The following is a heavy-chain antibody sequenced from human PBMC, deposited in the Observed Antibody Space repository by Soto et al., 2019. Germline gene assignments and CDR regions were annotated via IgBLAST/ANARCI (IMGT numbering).Heavy chain of an antibody. CDR3: VRGKDQYNTLTCSYYDQ. CDR2: INSDGSMT. V-gene: IGHV3-74*01. D-gene: IGHD1-20*01. J-gene: IGHJ5*02. CDR1: GFTCSRYW. Sequence: PGGSLRLSCAASGFTCSRYWMHWVRQAPGEGLMWVSRINSDGSMTSYADSVKGRFTISRDNAKNTVYLHMNSLRAEDTARYYCVRGKDQYNTLTCSYYDQWGQGTLVTVSS.